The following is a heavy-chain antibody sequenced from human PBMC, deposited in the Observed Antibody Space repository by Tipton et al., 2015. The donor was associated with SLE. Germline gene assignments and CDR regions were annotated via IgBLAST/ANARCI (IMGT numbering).Heavy chain of an antibody. D-gene: IGHD1-26*01. J-gene: IGHJ6*02. CDR2: INTNTGNP. Sequence: QLVQSGSELKKPGASVKVSCKASGDTFVYYAMNWVRQAPGQGLEWMGWINTNTGNPTYAQGFTGRFVFSVDTSVSTAYLQISSLKAEDTAVYYCARAVAGASYYYYGMDVWGQGTTVTVSS. V-gene: IGHV7-4-1*02. CDR1: GDTFVYYA. CDR3: ARAVAGASYYYYGMDV.